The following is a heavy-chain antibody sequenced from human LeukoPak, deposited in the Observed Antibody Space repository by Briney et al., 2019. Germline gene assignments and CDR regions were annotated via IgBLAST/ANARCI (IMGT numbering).Heavy chain of an antibody. CDR2: LNSSGGST. CDR3: ARASLGDLFYSDF. Sequence: GSVKISCKTSGYIFTDYYIHWVRQATGQGLEWMGILNSSGGSTTYAQKFQGRVTMTRDTSTSTVYMELSSLRSEDTAVYYCARASLGDLFYSDFWGQGILVTVSS. D-gene: IGHD3-16*01. CDR1: GYIFTDYY. J-gene: IGHJ4*02. V-gene: IGHV1-46*01.